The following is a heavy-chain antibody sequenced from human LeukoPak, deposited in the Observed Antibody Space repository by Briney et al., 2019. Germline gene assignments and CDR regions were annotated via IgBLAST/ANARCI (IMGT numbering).Heavy chain of an antibody. J-gene: IGHJ5*02. D-gene: IGHD6-19*01. V-gene: IGHV4-38-2*02. CDR1: GYSISSGYY. CDR3: ARDSAGEQWLVLGGGNWFDP. Sequence: PSQTLSLTCTVSGYSISSGYYWGWIRQPPGKGLEWIGSIYHSGSTYYNPSLKSRVTISVDTSKNQFSLKLSSVTAADTAVYYCARDSAGEQWLVLGGGNWFDPWGQGTLVTVSS. CDR2: IYHSGST.